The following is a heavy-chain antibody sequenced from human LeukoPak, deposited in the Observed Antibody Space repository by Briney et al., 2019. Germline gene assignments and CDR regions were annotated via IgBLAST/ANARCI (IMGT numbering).Heavy chain of an antibody. V-gene: IGHV3-30*03. J-gene: IGHJ6*02. CDR2: ISYDGSNK. CDR3: ARDPPKYSSGWYDYYGMDV. Sequence: GGSLRLSCAASGFTFSSYGMHWVRQAPGKGLEWVAVISYDGSNKYYADSVKGRFTISRDNSKNTLYLQMNSLRAEDTAVYYCARDPPKYSSGWYDYYGMDVCGQGTTVTVSS. D-gene: IGHD6-19*01. CDR1: GFTFSSYG.